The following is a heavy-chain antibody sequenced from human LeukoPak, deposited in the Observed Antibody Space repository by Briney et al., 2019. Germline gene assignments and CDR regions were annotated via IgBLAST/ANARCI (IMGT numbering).Heavy chain of an antibody. CDR1: GGSFSGYY. V-gene: IGHV4-34*01. Sequence: SETLSLTCAVYGGSFSGYYWSWIRQPPGKGLEWIGEINHSGSTNYNPSLKSRVTISVDTSKNQFSLKLSSVTAADTAVYYCARGQGFYCSSTSCYGFDPWGQGTLVTVSS. CDR2: INHSGST. J-gene: IGHJ5*02. D-gene: IGHD2-2*01. CDR3: ARGQGFYCSSTSCYGFDP.